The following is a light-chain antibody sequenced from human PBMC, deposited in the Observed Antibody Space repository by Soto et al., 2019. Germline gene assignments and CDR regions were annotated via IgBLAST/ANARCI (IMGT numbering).Light chain of an antibody. J-gene: IGKJ1*01. CDR2: GAS. Sequence: EIVMTQSPATLSVSPGERATLSCRASQSVSSSYLAWYQQKPGQAPRLLIYGASSRATGIPDRFSGSGSGTDFTLTISRLEPEDFAVYYCQXYGSSPPWTXGQGTKVE. CDR1: QSVSSSY. V-gene: IGKV3-20*01. CDR3: QXYGSSPPWT.